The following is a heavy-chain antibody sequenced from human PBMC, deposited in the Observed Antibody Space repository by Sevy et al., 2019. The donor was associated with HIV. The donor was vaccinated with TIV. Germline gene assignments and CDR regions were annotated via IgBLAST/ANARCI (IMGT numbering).Heavy chain of an antibody. V-gene: IGHV3-7*01. D-gene: IGHD6-13*01. J-gene: IGHJ4*02. CDR3: VRAIASDGSF. Sequence: GGSLRLSCAASGFSLNNYWMNWVRQAPGKGLEWVANINQNGSVKYYVNSVKGRFTISRDNARNLVSLQMNNLRAEDTALYYCVRAIASDGSFWGQGTLVIVSS. CDR2: INQNGSVK. CDR1: GFSLNNYW.